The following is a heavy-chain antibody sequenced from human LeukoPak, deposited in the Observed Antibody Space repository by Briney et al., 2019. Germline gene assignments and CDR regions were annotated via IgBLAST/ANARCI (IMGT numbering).Heavy chain of an antibody. V-gene: IGHV1-69*13. D-gene: IGHD3-16*01. CDR2: IIPIFGTA. J-gene: IGHJ3*02. CDR3: ARDGGTAFDI. Sequence: SVTVSCKASGGTFSSYAISWVRQAPGQGLEWMGGIIPIFGTANYAQKFQGRVTITADESTSTAYVELSSLRSEDTAVYYCARDGGTAFDIWGQGTMVTVSS. CDR1: GGTFSSYA.